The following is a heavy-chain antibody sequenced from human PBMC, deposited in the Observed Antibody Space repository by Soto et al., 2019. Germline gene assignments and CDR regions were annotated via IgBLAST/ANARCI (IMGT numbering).Heavy chain of an antibody. J-gene: IGHJ5*02. Sequence: EVQLVESGGGLVQPGRSLRLSCAASGFTFDDYAMHWVRQAPGKGLEWVSGISWNSGSIDYADSVKGRFTISRDNAKNSLYLQMNSLRAEGTALYYCARLQNNWFDPWGQGTLVTVSS. D-gene: IGHD2-15*01. CDR3: ARLQNNWFDP. CDR1: GFTFDDYA. V-gene: IGHV3-9*01. CDR2: ISWNSGSI.